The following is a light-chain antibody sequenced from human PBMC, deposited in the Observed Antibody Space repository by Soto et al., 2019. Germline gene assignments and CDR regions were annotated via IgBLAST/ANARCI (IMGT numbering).Light chain of an antibody. CDR1: SSDVGGYNY. CDR3: SSFTSSRTYV. CDR2: EVS. Sequence: QSALTQPASVSGSPGQSSTISCTGTSSDVGGYNYVSWYQQHPGKAPKLIICEVSNRPSGVSNRFSGSKSGNTASLAISGLQTEDEADYYCSSFTSSRTYVFGTGTKVTVL. V-gene: IGLV2-14*01. J-gene: IGLJ1*01.